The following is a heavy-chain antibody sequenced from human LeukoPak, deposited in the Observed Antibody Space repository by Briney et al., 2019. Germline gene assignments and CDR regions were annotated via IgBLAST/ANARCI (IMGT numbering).Heavy chain of an antibody. CDR3: VRDRASSGWYF. D-gene: IGHD6-19*01. CDR1: GFTFSSSE. CDR2: ISGSGTSM. V-gene: IGHV3-48*03. J-gene: IGHJ4*02. Sequence: PGGSLRLSCAASGFTFSSSEMNWVRQAPGKGLEWVSYISGSGTSMYYAEYVKGRFTISRDNAKNSLYLQMNSLRAEDTAVYYCVRDRASSGWYFWGQGTLVTVSS.